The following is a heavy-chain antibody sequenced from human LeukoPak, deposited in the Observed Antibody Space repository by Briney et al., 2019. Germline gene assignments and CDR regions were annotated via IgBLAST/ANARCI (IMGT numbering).Heavy chain of an antibody. CDR2: IYYSGST. J-gene: IGHJ4*02. V-gene: IGHV4-59*01. Sequence: SETLSLTCSVSGGSISSYYWSWIRQPPGKGLEWIGYIYYSGSTNYNPSLKSRVTISVDTSKNQFSLKLSSVTAADTAVYYCARASPYYYDSSGFDYWGQGTLVTVSS. D-gene: IGHD3-22*01. CDR1: GGSISSYY. CDR3: ARASPYYYDSSGFDY.